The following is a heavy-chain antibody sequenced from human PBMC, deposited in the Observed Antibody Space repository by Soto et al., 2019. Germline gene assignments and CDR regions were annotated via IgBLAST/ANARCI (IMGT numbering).Heavy chain of an antibody. CDR3: ASDLSGREDV. J-gene: IGHJ6*02. CDR1: GFTFSSYW. Sequence: LXLSCAASGFTFSSYWMHWVRQAPGKGLVWVSRMNEDGGTTDYADSVKGRFTISRDNAKNTLYLQMNSLRVEDTAVYYCASDLSGREDVWGQGTTVTV. D-gene: IGHD3-10*01. CDR2: MNEDGGTT. V-gene: IGHV3-74*01.